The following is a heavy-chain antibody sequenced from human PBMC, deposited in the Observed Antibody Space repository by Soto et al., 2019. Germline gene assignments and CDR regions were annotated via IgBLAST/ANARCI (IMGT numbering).Heavy chain of an antibody. V-gene: IGHV3-15*01. D-gene: IGHD5-12*01. CDR2: IKSKTDGGTT. J-gene: IGHJ6*03. CDR3: TTKWVPSGYDYGDYYYYMDV. CDR1: GFTFSNAW. Sequence: GGSLRLSCAASGFTFSNAWMSWVRQAPGKGLEWVGRIKSKTDGGTTDYAAPVKGRFTISRDDSKNTLYLQMNSLKTEDTAVYYCTTKWVPSGYDYGDYYYYMDVWGKGTTVTVSS.